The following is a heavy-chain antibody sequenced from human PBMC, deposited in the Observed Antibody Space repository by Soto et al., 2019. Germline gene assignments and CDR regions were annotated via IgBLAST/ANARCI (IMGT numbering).Heavy chain of an antibody. CDR2: IHNSGST. Sequence: QVQLQESGPGLVKPSETLSLTCTVSSGSVSSGSYYWTWIRQPPGKRLEWIGDIHNSGSTNYNPSLKSRVTISLDTPKYQFSLNLSSVTAADTAMYYCARDVGDGYSVDYWGQGTLVTVSS. V-gene: IGHV4-61*01. D-gene: IGHD4-4*01. J-gene: IGHJ4*02. CDR1: SGSVSSGSYY. CDR3: ARDVGDGYSVDY.